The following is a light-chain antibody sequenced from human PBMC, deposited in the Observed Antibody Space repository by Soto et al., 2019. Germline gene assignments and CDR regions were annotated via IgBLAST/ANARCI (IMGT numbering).Light chain of an antibody. CDR1: ESVSSN. CDR3: QQYNNWPQT. V-gene: IGKV3D-15*01. CDR2: GAS. Sequence: EVVMTQSPATLSVSPGERATLSCRASESVSSNLAWYQQKPGQAPRLLIFGASTRAAGFPDRFSGSGSGTDFTLTISSLQSEDFAVYYCQQYNNWPQTFGQGTKVDIK. J-gene: IGKJ1*01.